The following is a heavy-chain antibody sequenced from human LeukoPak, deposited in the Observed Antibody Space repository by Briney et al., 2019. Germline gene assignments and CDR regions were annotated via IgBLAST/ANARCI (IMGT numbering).Heavy chain of an antibody. CDR2: FDPEDGET. V-gene: IGHV1-24*01. D-gene: IGHD6-19*01. CDR1: GYTLTELS. J-gene: IGHJ4*02. CDR3: ATGGYSSGWDNFDY. Sequence: ASVKVSCKVSGYTLTELSMHWVRQAPGKGLEWTGGFDPEDGETIYAQKFQGRVTMTEDTSTDTAYMELSSLRSEDTAVYYCATGGYSSGWDNFDYWGQGTLVTVSS.